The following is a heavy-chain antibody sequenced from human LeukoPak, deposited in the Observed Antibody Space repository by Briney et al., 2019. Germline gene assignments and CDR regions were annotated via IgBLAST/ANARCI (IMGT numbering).Heavy chain of an antibody. CDR2: MWYDGSNK. Sequence: PGRSLRLSCAASGFTFSSYGMHWVRQAPGKGLEWVAVMWYDGSNKYYADSVKGRFTISRDNSKNTLYLQMNSLRAEDTAVYYCARGYEVGATFDYWGQGTLVTVSS. CDR3: ARGYEVGATFDY. J-gene: IGHJ4*02. CDR1: GFTFSSYG. V-gene: IGHV3-33*01. D-gene: IGHD1-26*01.